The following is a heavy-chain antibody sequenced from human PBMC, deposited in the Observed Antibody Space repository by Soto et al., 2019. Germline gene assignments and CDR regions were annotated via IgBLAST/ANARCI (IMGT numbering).Heavy chain of an antibody. V-gene: IGHV3-23*01. CDR1: GFTFSSYA. J-gene: IGHJ4*02. CDR3: AKVRGYSNPFDY. D-gene: IGHD4-4*01. CDR2: ISGSGGST. Sequence: EVQLLESGGGLVQPGGSLRLSCAASGFTFSSYAMSWVRQAPGKGLEWVSAISGSGGSTYYADSVKGRFTISRDNSKNTLYLQMNSVRAEDTAVRYCAKVRGYSNPFDYWGPGNLVTASS.